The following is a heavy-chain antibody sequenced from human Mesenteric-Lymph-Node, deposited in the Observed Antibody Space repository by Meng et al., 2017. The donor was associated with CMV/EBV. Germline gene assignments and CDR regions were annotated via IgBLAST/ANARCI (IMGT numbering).Heavy chain of an antibody. D-gene: IGHD2-2*01. V-gene: IGHV1-3*01. Sequence: ASGYTFTDYALHWVRQAPGQGLEWMGWINADNPDTKYSQKFQGRVAITRDTSASTAYMELSSLRFEDTAVYYCAATHGEVAAETLDYWGQGTLVTRLL. CDR2: INADNPDT. CDR1: GYTFTDYA. J-gene: IGHJ4*02. CDR3: AATHGEVAAETLDY.